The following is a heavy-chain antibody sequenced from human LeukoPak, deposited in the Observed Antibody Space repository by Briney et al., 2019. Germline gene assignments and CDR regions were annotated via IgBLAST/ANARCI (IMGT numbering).Heavy chain of an antibody. V-gene: IGHV3-53*01. J-gene: IGHJ3*02. CDR2: IYSGGST. Sequence: GGSLRLSCAASGFTFSSYGMHWVRQAPGKGLEWVSVIYSGGSTYYADSVKGRFTISRDNSKNTLYLQMNSLRAEDTAVYYCARRSGSLDAFDIWGQGTMVTVSS. CDR3: ARRSGSLDAFDI. CDR1: GFTFSSYG. D-gene: IGHD1-26*01.